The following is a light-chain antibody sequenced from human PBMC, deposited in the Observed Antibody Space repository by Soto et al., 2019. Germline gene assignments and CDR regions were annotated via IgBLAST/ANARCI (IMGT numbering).Light chain of an antibody. Sequence: QSVLTQSPSASGTPGQRVSISCAGSTSNIGTNTVSWYQHVPGTAPKLLIYSNDQRPSAVPGRFSGSKSSTSAYLAISGLLSEDEADYYCATWDDSLNVVFGGGTKVTVL. CDR3: ATWDDSLNVV. CDR2: SND. J-gene: IGLJ2*01. CDR1: TSNIGTNT. V-gene: IGLV1-44*01.